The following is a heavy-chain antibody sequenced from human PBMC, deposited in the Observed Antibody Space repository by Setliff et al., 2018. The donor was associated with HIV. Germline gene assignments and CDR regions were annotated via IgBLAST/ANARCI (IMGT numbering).Heavy chain of an antibody. V-gene: IGHV1-2*06. J-gene: IGHJ4*02. CDR3: ARDPTGRGLAY. CDR1: GYKFTNYY. Sequence: ASVKVSCKASGYKFTNYYIHWVRQAPGQGLEWMGRLNPNNSGIHFTQKPQGRVTMTRDMSIRTAYLELRSLTSDDTAVYYCARDPTGRGLAYWGQGTLVTVSS. D-gene: IGHD2-15*01. CDR2: LNPNNSGI.